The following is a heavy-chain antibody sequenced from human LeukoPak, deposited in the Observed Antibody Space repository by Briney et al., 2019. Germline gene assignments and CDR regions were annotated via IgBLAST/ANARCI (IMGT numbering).Heavy chain of an antibody. J-gene: IGHJ4*02. CDR3: AKMGVHDYGDFVDY. D-gene: IGHD4-17*01. V-gene: IGHV3-23*01. Sequence: PGGSLRLSCAASGFTFSSYAMSWVRQARGKGLEWVSAISGSGGSTYYADSVKGRFTISRDNSKNTLYLQMNSLRAEDTAVYYCAKMGVHDYGDFVDYWGQGTLVTVSS. CDR1: GFTFSSYA. CDR2: ISGSGGST.